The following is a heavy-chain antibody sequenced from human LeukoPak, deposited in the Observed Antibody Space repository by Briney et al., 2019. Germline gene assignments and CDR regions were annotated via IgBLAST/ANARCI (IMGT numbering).Heavy chain of an antibody. J-gene: IGHJ4*02. D-gene: IGHD2-2*01. Sequence: GGSLRLSCAASGFTFSSYSMNWVRQAPGKGLEWVSSISSSSSYIYYADSVKGRFTISRDNAKNSLYLQMNSLRAEDTAVYYYARDSCSSTSCYYYWGQGTLVTVSS. V-gene: IGHV3-21*01. CDR1: GFTFSSYS. CDR2: ISSSSSYI. CDR3: ARDSCSSTSCYYY.